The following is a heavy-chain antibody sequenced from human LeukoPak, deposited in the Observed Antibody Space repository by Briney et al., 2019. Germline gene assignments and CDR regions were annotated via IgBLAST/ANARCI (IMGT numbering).Heavy chain of an antibody. CDR3: VRDGEGVAISVNYWFDP. J-gene: IGHJ5*02. V-gene: IGHV1-8*01. CDR1: GFTFTRYD. Sequence: ASVKVSCKASGFTFTRYDINWVRQASGQGLEWMGWMNPNTGDTGYAQRFQGRVTMTRDTSISTAYMELRGLRSEDTAIYYCVRDGEGVAISVNYWFDPWGQGTLVTVSS. CDR2: MNPNTGDT. D-gene: IGHD3-10*01.